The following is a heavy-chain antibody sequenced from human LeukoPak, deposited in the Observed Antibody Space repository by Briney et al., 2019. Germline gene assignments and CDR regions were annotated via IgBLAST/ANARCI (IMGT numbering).Heavy chain of an antibody. CDR3: ARVGAVAVLFFFDY. V-gene: IGHV1-2*06. D-gene: IGHD6-19*01. CDR1: GYTFTGYY. J-gene: IGHJ4*02. CDR2: INPNSGGT. Sequence: ASAKVSCKASGYTFTGYYMHWVRQAPGQGLEWMGRINPNSGGTNYAQKFQGRVTMTRDTSISTAYNELSRLRSDDTAANYCARVGAVAVLFFFDYWGQGTLVTVSS.